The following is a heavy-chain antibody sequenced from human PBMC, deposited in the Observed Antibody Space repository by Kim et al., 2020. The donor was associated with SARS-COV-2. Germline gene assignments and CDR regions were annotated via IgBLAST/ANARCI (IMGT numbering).Heavy chain of an antibody. J-gene: IGHJ4*02. CDR3: ARGYDY. D-gene: IGHD2-15*01. CDR2: SSSSTI. Sequence: SSSSTIYYADSVKGRFTISRDNAKNSLYLQMNSLRDEDTAVYYCARGYDYWGQGTLVTVSS. V-gene: IGHV3-48*02.